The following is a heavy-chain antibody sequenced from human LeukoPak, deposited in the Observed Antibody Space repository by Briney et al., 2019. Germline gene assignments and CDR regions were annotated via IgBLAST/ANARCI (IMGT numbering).Heavy chain of an antibody. CDR2: ISYDGSNK. D-gene: IGHD3-16*01. V-gene: IGHV3-30-3*01. J-gene: IGHJ4*02. CDR3: ARDYTAPHYFDY. CDR1: GFTFSSYA. Sequence: GGSLRLSCAASGFTFSSYAMHWVRQAPGKGLEWVAVISYDGSNKYYADSVKGRFTISRDNSKNTLYLQMNSLRAEDTAVYYCARDYTAPHYFDYWGQGTLVAVSS.